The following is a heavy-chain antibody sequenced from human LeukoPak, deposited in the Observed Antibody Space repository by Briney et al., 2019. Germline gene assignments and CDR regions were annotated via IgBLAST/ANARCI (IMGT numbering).Heavy chain of an antibody. Sequence: SETLSLTCTVSGDSISSNSYYWVWIRQPPGKELEWIGSIYYSGSTYYNPSLKSRVTISVDTSKNQFSLKLSSVTAADTAVYYCASMTGIAAAGYWGQGTLVTVSS. CDR2: IYYSGST. D-gene: IGHD6-13*01. CDR3: ASMTGIAAAGY. V-gene: IGHV4-39*01. CDR1: GDSISSNSYY. J-gene: IGHJ4*02.